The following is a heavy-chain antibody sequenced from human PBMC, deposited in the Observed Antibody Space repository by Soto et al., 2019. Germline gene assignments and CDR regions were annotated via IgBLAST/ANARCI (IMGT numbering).Heavy chain of an antibody. J-gene: IGHJ5*02. V-gene: IGHV4-59*01. D-gene: IGHD3-10*01. CDR2: IFYTGNT. CDR1: GFTFGNY. CDR3: ARNNVRGVSNSYNWMDP. Sequence: PGGSLRLSCAASGFTFGNYWSWIRQSPGKGLEWIGQIFYTGNTNYNPSLKSRVTMSVDIPKKQFSLKLRSVTTADTAIYFCARNNVRGVSNSYNWMDPWGQGTLVTVSS.